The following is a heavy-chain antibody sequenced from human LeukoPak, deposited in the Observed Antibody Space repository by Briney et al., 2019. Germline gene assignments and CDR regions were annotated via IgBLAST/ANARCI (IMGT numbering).Heavy chain of an antibody. CDR2: ISSSSSST. V-gene: IGHV3-48*04. CDR3: AKDRGGVGATFDY. D-gene: IGHD1-26*01. J-gene: IGHJ4*02. CDR1: GFTFSSFS. Sequence: PGGSLRLSCAASGFTFSSFSMNWVRQAPGKGLEWISYISSSSSSTYYADSVKGRFTISRDNAKNSLYLQMNSLRAEDTALYYCAKDRGGVGATFDYWGQGTLVTVSS.